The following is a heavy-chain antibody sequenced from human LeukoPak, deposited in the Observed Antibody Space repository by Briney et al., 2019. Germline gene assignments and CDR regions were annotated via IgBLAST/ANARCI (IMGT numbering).Heavy chain of an antibody. D-gene: IGHD5-18*01. CDR2: IYYSGST. CDR3: ARDGYSYGYGAFDI. Sequence: PSETLSLTCTVSGGSISSYYWGWIRQPPGKGLEWIGYIYYSGSTNYNPSLKSRVTISVDTSKNQFSLKLSSVSAADTAVYSCARDGYSYGYGAFDIWGQGTMVTVSS. V-gene: IGHV4-59*01. J-gene: IGHJ3*02. CDR1: GGSISSYY.